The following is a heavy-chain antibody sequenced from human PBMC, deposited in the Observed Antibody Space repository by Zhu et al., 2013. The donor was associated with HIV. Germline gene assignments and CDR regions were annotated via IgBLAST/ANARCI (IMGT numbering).Heavy chain of an antibody. Sequence: QVQLVQSGAEVKKPGASVKVSCKASGYTLTAYYMHWVRQAPGQGLEWMGWIYPNNGRTIYAQTFQGRVTMTSDTSISTVYMDLNRLTSDDTAVYYCARSRTGAGYWSDYWGQGTLVTVSS. CDR1: GYTLTAYY. D-gene: IGHD2-8*02. CDR3: ARSRTGAGYWSDY. J-gene: IGHJ4*02. CDR2: IYPNNGRT. V-gene: IGHV1-2*02.